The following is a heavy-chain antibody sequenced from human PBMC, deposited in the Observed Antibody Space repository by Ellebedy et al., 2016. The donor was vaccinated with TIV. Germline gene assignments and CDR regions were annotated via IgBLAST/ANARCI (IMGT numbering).Heavy chain of an antibody. CDR2: IKEDETEK. V-gene: IGHV3-7*03. D-gene: IGHD3-9*01. CDR1: GFTFSRRW. Sequence: GESLKISXTASGFTFSRRWMGWVRQAPGKGLEWVANIKEDETEKYYAESVKGRFTISRDNAENSLYLQMDSLGAEDTAVYYCANIWYGRSVDAFDIWGQGTRVTVSS. CDR3: ANIWYGRSVDAFDI. J-gene: IGHJ3*02.